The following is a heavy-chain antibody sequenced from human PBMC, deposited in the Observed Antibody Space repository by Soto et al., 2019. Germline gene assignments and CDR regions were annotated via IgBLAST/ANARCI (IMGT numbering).Heavy chain of an antibody. D-gene: IGHD2-2*01. CDR2: IKQDGSEK. CDR1: GFTFSGYW. V-gene: IGHV3-7*01. J-gene: IGHJ4*02. CDR3: AKNNRYCSSTNCFVFDY. Sequence: QPGGSLRLSCAASGFTFSGYWMSWARQAPGKGLEWVANIKQDGSEKYYVDSVKGRFTISRDNAKNSLYLLMNSLRAEDTAVYYCAKNNRYCSSTNCFVFDYWGQGTLVTVSS.